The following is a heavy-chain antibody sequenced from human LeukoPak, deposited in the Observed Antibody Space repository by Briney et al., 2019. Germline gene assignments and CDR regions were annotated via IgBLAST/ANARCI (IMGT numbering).Heavy chain of an antibody. V-gene: IGHV3-7*01. CDR3: ARAGYYGDDAFDL. J-gene: IGHJ3*01. Sequence: GGSLILSCAASGFTFSPYWMHWVRQAPGKGLEWVANIRQDGREKYYVDAVKGRLTISRDNAKNSLYLQMNSLRAEDTGIYYCARAGYYGDDAFDLWGQGTMVPVSS. CDR1: GFTFSPYW. D-gene: IGHD2/OR15-2a*01. CDR2: IRQDGREK.